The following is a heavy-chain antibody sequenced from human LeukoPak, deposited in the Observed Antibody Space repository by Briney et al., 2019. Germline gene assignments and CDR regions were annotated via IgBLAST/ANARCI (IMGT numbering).Heavy chain of an antibody. CDR3: TRGLQQVVDFQH. J-gene: IGHJ1*01. D-gene: IGHD6-13*01. CDR1: GGSFSGYY. CDR2: INHSGST. Sequence: SETLSLTCAVYGGSFSGYYWSWIRQPPGKGLEGIGEINHSGSTNYNPSLKSRVTISVDTSKNQFSLKLSSVTAADTAVYYCTRGLQQVVDFQHWGQSTLVTVSS. V-gene: IGHV4-34*01.